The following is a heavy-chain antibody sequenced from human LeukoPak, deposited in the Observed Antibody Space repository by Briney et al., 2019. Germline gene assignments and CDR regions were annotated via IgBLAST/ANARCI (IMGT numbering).Heavy chain of an antibody. J-gene: IGHJ3*02. V-gene: IGHV3-23*01. Sequence: PGGSLRLSCAASGFTFSSYAMSWVRQAPGKGLDSVSAISGSGGSTYYADSVKGRFTISRDNSKNTLYLQMNSLRAEDTAVYYCANPGSPYYYDSSDAFDIWGQGTMVTVSS. CDR1: GFTFSSYA. CDR3: ANPGSPYYYDSSDAFDI. D-gene: IGHD3-22*01. CDR2: ISGSGGST.